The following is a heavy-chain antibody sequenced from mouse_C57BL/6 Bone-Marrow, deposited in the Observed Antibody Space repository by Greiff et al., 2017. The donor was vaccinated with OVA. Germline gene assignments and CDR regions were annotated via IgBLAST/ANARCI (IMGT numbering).Heavy chain of an antibody. CDR2: INPSNGGT. J-gene: IGHJ1*03. CDR3: ARWHLLVGGYWYFDV. Sequence: VQLQQPGTELVKPGASVKLSCKASGYTFTSYWMHWVKQRPGQGLEWIGNINPSNGGTNYNEKFKSKATLTVDKSSSTAYMQLSSPTSEDSAVYYCARWHLLVGGYWYFDVWGTGTTVTVSS. D-gene: IGHD1-1*01. CDR1: GYTFTSYW. V-gene: IGHV1-53*01.